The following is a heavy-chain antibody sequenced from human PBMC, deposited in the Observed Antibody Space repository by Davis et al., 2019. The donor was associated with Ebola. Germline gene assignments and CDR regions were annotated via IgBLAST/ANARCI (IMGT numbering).Heavy chain of an antibody. V-gene: IGHV4-61*05. D-gene: IGHD5-24*01. Sequence: MPSETLSLTCTVSGGSISSSSYYWSWIRQPPGKGLEWIGYIYYSGSTNYNPSLKSRVTISVDTSKNQFSLKLSSETAADTAVYYCARQQGGWLQYGAFDIWGQGTMVTVSS. CDR1: GGSISSSSYY. CDR3: ARQQGGWLQYGAFDI. J-gene: IGHJ3*02. CDR2: IYYSGST.